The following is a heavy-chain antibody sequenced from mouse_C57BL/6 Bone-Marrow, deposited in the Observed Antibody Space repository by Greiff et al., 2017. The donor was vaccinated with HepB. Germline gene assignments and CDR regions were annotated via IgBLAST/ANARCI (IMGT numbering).Heavy chain of an antibody. CDR3: ARDLYGRDYAMDD. V-gene: IGHV1-50*01. CDR1: GYTFTSYW. D-gene: IGHD1-1*01. Sequence: QVQLQQPGAELVKPGASVKLSCKASGYTFTSYWMQWVKQRPGQGLEWIGEIDPSDSYTNYNQKFKGKATLTVDTSSSTAYMQLSSLTSEDSAVYYCARDLYGRDYAMDDWGQGTSVTVSS. J-gene: IGHJ4*01. CDR2: IDPSDSYT.